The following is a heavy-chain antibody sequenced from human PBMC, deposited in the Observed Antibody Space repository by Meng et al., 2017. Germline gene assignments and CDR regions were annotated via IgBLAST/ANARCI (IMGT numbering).Heavy chain of an antibody. CDR1: GASVTVGSHY. Sequence: QVQLQESGPGLVRPSETLSLTCTGSGASVTVGSHYWSWIRQPPGKGLEWIGYIDYGGSTSYNPSLRSRVTISVDTSNNQFSLKLSSVTAADTAVFYCARTRGDYYFDYWGQGTLVTVSS. CDR3: ARTRGDYYFDY. D-gene: IGHD3-16*01. V-gene: IGHV4-61*01. J-gene: IGHJ4*02. CDR2: IDYGGST.